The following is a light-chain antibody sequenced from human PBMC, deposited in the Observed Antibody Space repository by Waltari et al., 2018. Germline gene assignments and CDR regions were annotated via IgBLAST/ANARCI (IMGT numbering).Light chain of an antibody. V-gene: IGLV3-25*03. CDR3: QSTDRSGTVV. CDR1: ALPRQH. Sequence: SYELTQPPSVSVSPGRTARNTCPGDALPRQHVYWYQQRSGLAPMLVIYKDTQRPSGIPERFSGTSSGTLATLTISGAQAEDEADYHCQSTDRSGTVVFGGGTKLTVL. J-gene: IGLJ2*01. CDR2: KDT.